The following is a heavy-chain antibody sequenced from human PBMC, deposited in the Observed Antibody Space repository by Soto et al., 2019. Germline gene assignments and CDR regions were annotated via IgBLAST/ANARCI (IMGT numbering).Heavy chain of an antibody. Sequence: PSETLSLTCTVSGGSISSGGYYWSWIRQHPGKGPEWIGYIYYSGSTYYNPSLKSRVTISVDTSKNQFSLKLSSVTAADTAVYYCARDRVVVVPAAIHPSRYNWFDPWGQGTLVTVSS. CDR2: IYYSGST. CDR1: GGSISSGGYY. J-gene: IGHJ5*02. CDR3: ARDRVVVVPAAIHPSRYNWFDP. V-gene: IGHV4-31*03. D-gene: IGHD2-2*02.